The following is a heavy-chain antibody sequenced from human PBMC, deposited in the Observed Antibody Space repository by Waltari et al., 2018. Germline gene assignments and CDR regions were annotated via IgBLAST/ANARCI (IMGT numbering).Heavy chain of an antibody. CDR1: GLTFNDFS. D-gene: IGHD1-7*01. Sequence: QVQLVESGGGVVQPGRSLKLSCVGSGLTFNDFSFHWIRQAPGKGQEWMALISYDGSNDYYADSGKGRFTISRDNSKNMLYLQISSLRSEDTAVYYCARDASRTFDLWGQGTLVTVSS. V-gene: IGHV3-30*15. J-gene: IGHJ4*02. CDR2: ISYDGSND. CDR3: ARDASRTFDL.